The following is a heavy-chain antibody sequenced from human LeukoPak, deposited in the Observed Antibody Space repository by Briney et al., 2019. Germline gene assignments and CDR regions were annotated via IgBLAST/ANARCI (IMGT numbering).Heavy chain of an antibody. D-gene: IGHD2-2*01. CDR1: GFTFITYA. CDR3: ASGYCSSISCRPLEH. V-gene: IGHV3-30-3*01. Sequence: GGSLRLSCEASGFTFITYAMHWVRQAPGKGLEWVAVISYDGSNKYYADSVKGRFTISRDNSKDTLYLQMTSLRAEDTAVYYCASGYCSSISCRPLEHGGHGILVTVSS. CDR2: ISYDGSNK. J-gene: IGHJ1*01.